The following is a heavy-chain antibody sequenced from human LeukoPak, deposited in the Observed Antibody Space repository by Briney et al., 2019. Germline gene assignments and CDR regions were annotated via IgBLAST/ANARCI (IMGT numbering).Heavy chain of an antibody. CDR1: GGSISSYY. V-gene: IGHV4-59*01. Sequence: PSETLSLTCTVSGGSISSYYWSWIRQPPGKGLEWFGYIYYSGSTNYNPSLKSRVTLSVDTSKNQLSLRLTSVTAADTAVYYCARDMRTATAFDIWGQGTMVTVSS. J-gene: IGHJ3*02. CDR3: ARDMRTATAFDI. CDR2: IYYSGST.